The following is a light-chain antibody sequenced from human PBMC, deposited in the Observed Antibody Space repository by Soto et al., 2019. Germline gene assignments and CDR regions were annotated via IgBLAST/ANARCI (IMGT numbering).Light chain of an antibody. CDR1: QSVSSSY. Sequence: EIVLTQSPGTLSLSPGERATLSCRASQSVSSSYLAWYQQRPGQAPRLLIYGASSRATGIPDRFSGSGSGTDFTLTISRLQFDDSAVYYCQQYNNWWTFGQGTKVDIK. J-gene: IGKJ1*01. CDR2: GAS. CDR3: QQYNNWWT. V-gene: IGKV3-20*01.